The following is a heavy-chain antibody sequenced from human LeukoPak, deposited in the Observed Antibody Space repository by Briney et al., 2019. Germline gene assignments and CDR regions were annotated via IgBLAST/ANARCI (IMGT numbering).Heavy chain of an antibody. J-gene: IGHJ4*02. V-gene: IGHV4-30-4*01. D-gene: IGHD3-10*02. CDR1: GGSISSGDYY. CDR2: IYYSGST. Sequence: SQTLSLTCTVSGGSISSGDYYWSWIRQPPGKGLEWIGYIYYSGSTYYNPSLKSRVIISVDASKNQFSLKLSSVTAADTAVYYCARGLTGVRGAYIRHWGQGTLVTVSS. CDR3: ARGLTGVRGAYIRH.